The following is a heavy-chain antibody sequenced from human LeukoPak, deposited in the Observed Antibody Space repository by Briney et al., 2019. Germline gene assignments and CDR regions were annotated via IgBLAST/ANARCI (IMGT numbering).Heavy chain of an antibody. CDR1: GGSFSGYY. V-gene: IGHV4-34*01. J-gene: IGHJ4*02. D-gene: IGHD2-15*01. CDR2: INHSGST. Sequence: SETLSLTCAVYGGSFSGYYWSWIRQPPGKVLEWIGEINHSGSTNSNPSLKSRVTISVDTSKNQFSLKLSSVTAADTAVYYCARGQDIVVVVAATDKFDYWGPGTLVTVSS. CDR3: ARGQDIVVVVAATDKFDY.